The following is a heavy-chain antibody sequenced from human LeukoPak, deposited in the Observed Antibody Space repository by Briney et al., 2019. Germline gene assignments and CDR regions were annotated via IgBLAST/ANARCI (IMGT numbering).Heavy chain of an antibody. J-gene: IGHJ4*02. CDR3: ARERGGYGGLDY. D-gene: IGHD4-23*01. CDR2: IYYSGST. V-gene: IGHV4-39*07. CDR1: GGSLSSSSYY. Sequence: SETLSLTCTVSGGSLSSSSYYWGWIRQPPGKGLEGIGSIYYSGSTYYNPSLKSRVTISVDTSKNQFSLKLSSVTAADTAVYYCARERGGYGGLDYWGQGTLVTVSS.